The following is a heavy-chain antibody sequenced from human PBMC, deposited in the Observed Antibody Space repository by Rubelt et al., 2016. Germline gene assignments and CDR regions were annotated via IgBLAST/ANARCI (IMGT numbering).Heavy chain of an antibody. D-gene: IGHD1-20*01. Sequence: GWMGIIYPGDSDTRYSPSFQGQVTISADKSISTAYLQWSSLKASDTAMYYCAITRGPTYNWGMETQNWFDPWGQGTLVTVSS. CDR2: IYPGDSDT. J-gene: IGHJ5*02. CDR3: AITRGPTYNWGMETQNWFDP. V-gene: IGHV5-51*01.